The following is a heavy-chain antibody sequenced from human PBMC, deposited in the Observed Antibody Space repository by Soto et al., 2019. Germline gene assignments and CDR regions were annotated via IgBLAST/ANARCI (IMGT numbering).Heavy chain of an antibody. CDR2: INAANDST. Sequence: ASVKVSCKASGSTFTTYAMHWVRQAPGQRLEWMGWINAANDSTKYSQKFQGRVAITRDTSARTAYMELSSLRSEDTAVYYCARVRYYESDLPKGYYYYGIDVWGQGTTVTVSS. CDR3: ARVRYYESDLPKGYYYYGIDV. CDR1: GSTFTTYA. J-gene: IGHJ6*02. D-gene: IGHD3-22*01. V-gene: IGHV1-3*01.